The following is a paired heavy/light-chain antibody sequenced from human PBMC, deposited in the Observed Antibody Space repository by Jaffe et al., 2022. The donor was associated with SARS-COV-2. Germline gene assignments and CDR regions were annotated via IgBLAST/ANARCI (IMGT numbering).Heavy chain of an antibody. CDR1: GYTFTSYG. V-gene: IGHV1-18*01. D-gene: IGHD3-9*01. CDR3: ARDSMNYDILTGYYYYYGMDV. Sequence: QVQLVQSGAEVKKPGASVKVSCKASGYTFTSYGISWVRQAPGQGLEWMGWISAYNGNTNYAQKLQGRVTMTTDTSTSTAYMELRSLRSDDTAVYYCARDSMNYDILTGYYYYYGMDVWGQGTTVTVSS. CDR2: ISAYNGNT. J-gene: IGHJ6*02.
Light chain of an antibody. J-gene: IGLJ2*01. CDR2: GKN. V-gene: IGLV3-19*01. CDR3: NSRDSSALRV. Sequence: SSELTQDPAVSVALGQTVRITCQGDSLRSYYASWYQQKPGQAPVLVIYGKNNRPSGIPDRFSGSSSGNTASLTITGAQAEDEADYYCNSRDSSALRVFGGGTKLTVL. CDR1: SLRSYY.